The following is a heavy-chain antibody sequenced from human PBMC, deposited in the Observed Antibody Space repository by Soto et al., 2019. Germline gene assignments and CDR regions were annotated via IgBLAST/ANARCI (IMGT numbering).Heavy chain of an antibody. J-gene: IGHJ6*02. Sequence: QVQLVQSGAEVKKPGASVKVSCKASGYTFTSYGISWVRQAPGQGLEWTGWISAYNGNTNYAQKLQGRVTMTTDTSTSTAYMELRSLRSDDTAVYYCARDLGYSSSWYLTGYYYGMDVWGQGTTVTVSS. CDR2: ISAYNGNT. V-gene: IGHV1-18*01. CDR1: GYTFTSYG. CDR3: ARDLGYSSSWYLTGYYYGMDV. D-gene: IGHD6-13*01.